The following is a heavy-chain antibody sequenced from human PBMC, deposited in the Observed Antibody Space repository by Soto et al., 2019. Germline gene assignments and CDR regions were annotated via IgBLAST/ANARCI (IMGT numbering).Heavy chain of an antibody. D-gene: IGHD3-9*01. J-gene: IGHJ5*02. Sequence: SVKVSCKASGGTFSSYAISWVRQAPGQGLEWMGGIIPIFGTANYAQKFQGRVTITADESTSTAYMELSSLRSEDTAVYYCARTYYDILTGYPNCFDPWGQGTLVTVSS. CDR1: GGTFSSYA. V-gene: IGHV1-69*13. CDR2: IIPIFGTA. CDR3: ARTYYDILTGYPNCFDP.